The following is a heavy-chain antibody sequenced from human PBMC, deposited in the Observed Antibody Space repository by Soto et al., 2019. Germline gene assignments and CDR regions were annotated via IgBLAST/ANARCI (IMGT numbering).Heavy chain of an antibody. CDR3: AREYYDFWSGYTDGMDV. V-gene: IGHV6-1*01. D-gene: IGHD3-3*01. CDR2: TYYRSKWYN. CDR1: GDSVSSNSAA. Sequence: QSQTLSLTCAISGDSVSSNSAAWNWIRQSPSRGLEWLGRTYYRSKWYNDYAVSVKSRITINPDTSKNQFSLQLNSVTPEETAVYYCAREYYDFWSGYTDGMDVWGQGTTVTVSS. J-gene: IGHJ6*02.